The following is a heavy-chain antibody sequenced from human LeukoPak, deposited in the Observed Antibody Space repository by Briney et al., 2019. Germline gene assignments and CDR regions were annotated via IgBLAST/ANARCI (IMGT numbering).Heavy chain of an antibody. Sequence: GGSLRLSCAASGFTFSSYAMSWVRQAPGKGLEWVSAISGSGGSTYYADSVKGRFTISRDNSKNTLYLQMNSLRAEDTAVYNCAKSPRYCSGGSSCRFDYWGQGTLVTVSS. D-gene: IGHD2-15*01. J-gene: IGHJ4*02. CDR2: ISGSGGST. CDR3: AKSPRYCSGGSSCRFDY. V-gene: IGHV3-23*01. CDR1: GFTFSSYA.